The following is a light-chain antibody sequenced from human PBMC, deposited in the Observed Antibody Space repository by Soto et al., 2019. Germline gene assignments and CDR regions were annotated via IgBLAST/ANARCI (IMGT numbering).Light chain of an antibody. Sequence: QSALTQPASVSGSPGQSITISCTGTSSDVGGYDYVSWYQQHPGKAPKLMIYEVSNRPSGVSSRFSGSKSGNTASLTISGLQAEDEADYYCSSYTSSNTLYVFATGTKLTVL. CDR3: SSYTSSNTLYV. V-gene: IGLV2-14*01. CDR1: SSDVGGYDY. CDR2: EVS. J-gene: IGLJ1*01.